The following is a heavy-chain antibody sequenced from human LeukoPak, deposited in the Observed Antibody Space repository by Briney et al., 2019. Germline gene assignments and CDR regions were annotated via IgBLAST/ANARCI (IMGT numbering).Heavy chain of an antibody. J-gene: IGHJ4*02. CDR3: AREPREYNYAPDY. CDR1: GFTFSSYS. V-gene: IGHV3-48*02. Sequence: GGSLRLSCAASGFTFSSYSMNWVRQAPGKGLEWVSYISSSSSTTFYADSVKGRFTISRDNARNSLYLQMNSLRDEDTAVYYCAREPREYNYAPDYWGQGTLVTVSS. CDR2: ISSSSSTT. D-gene: IGHD5-18*01.